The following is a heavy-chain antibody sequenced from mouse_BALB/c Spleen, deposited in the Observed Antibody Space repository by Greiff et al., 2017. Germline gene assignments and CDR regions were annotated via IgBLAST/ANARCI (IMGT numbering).Heavy chain of an antibody. J-gene: IGHJ4*01. CDR2: IDPENGDT. V-gene: IGHV14-4*02. CDR1: GFNIKDYY. CDR3: KLDSSGYYYAMDY. Sequence: VQLQQSGAELVRSGASVKLSCTASGFNIKDYYMHWVKQRPEQGLEWIGWIDPENGDTEYAPKFQGKATMTADTSSNTAYLQLSSLTSEDTAVYYCKLDSSGYYYAMDYWGQGTSVTVSS. D-gene: IGHD3-2*01.